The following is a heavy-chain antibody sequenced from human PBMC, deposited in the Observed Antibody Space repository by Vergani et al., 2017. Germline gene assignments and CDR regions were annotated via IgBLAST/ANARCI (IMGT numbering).Heavy chain of an antibody. V-gene: IGHV1-18*01. J-gene: IGHJ6*03. Sequence: QVQLVQSGAEVKKPGASVKVSCKASGYTFTSYGISWVRQAPGQGLEWMGWISAHNGNTNYAQKLQGRVTMTPDTSTSTAYMELRSLRSDDTAVYYWARAGATVVTPSSAATTARGYYMDVWGKGTTVTVSS. CDR2: ISAHNGNT. CDR1: GYTFTSYG. CDR3: ARAGATVVTPSSAATTARGYYMDV. D-gene: IGHD4-23*01.